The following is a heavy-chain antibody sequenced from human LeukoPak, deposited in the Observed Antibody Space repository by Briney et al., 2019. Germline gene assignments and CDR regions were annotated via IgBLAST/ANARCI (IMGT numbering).Heavy chain of an antibody. V-gene: IGHV3-48*01. D-gene: IGHD1-26*01. CDR3: AEEVGNTYPTFDY. J-gene: IGHJ4*02. Sequence: GGSLRLSCAASGFTFSNYGMNWVRQAPGKGLEWISYISSSSSLIYYADSVKGRFTISRDNAKNSLYLQMNSLRVEDTAVYYCAEEVGNTYPTFDYWGQGTLVTVSS. CDR2: ISSSSSLI. CDR1: GFTFSNYG.